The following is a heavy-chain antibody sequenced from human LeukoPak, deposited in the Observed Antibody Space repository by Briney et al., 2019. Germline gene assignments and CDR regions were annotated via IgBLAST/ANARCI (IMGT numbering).Heavy chain of an antibody. CDR1: GGSISSYY. Sequence: SETLSLTCTVSGGSISSYYWSWIRQPPGKGLEWIGYIYYSGSTNYNPSLKSRVTISVDTSKNQFSLKLSSVTAADTAVYYCASHEQQLVRGAFDIWGQGTMVTVSS. J-gene: IGHJ3*02. CDR2: IYYSGST. V-gene: IGHV4-59*08. CDR3: ASHEQQLVRGAFDI. D-gene: IGHD6-13*01.